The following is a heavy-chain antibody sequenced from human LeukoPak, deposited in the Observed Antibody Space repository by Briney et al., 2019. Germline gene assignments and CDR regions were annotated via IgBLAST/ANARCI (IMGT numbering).Heavy chain of an antibody. CDR1: GFTFSSYS. CDR3: ARAKGTYWFDP. J-gene: IGHJ5*02. D-gene: IGHD3-10*01. Sequence: GGSLRLPCAASGFTFSSYSMNWVRQAPGKGLEWVSSISSSSSYIYCADSVKGRFTISRDNAKNSLYLQMNSLRAEDTAVYYCARAKGTYWFDPWGQGTLVTVSS. V-gene: IGHV3-21*01. CDR2: ISSSSSYI.